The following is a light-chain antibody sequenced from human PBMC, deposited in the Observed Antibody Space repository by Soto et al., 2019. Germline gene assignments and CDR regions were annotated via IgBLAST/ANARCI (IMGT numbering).Light chain of an antibody. J-gene: IGKJ1*01. V-gene: IGKV1-5*01. CDR3: QQYNRYWT. CDR2: DVS. Sequence: SVTSTCRASQARTKYLAWYQQKPGKAPNLLIYDVSTLESGVPSRFSGSGSETEFTLTISSLLPDDFATYYCQQYNRYWTFGQGTMVDI. CDR1: QARTKY.